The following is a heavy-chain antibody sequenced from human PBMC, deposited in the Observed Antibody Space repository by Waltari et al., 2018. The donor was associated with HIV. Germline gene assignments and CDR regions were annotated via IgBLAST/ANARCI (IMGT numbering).Heavy chain of an antibody. CDR2: ISYDGSNK. J-gene: IGHJ4*02. CDR3: ARDFSFLRGYSYGSFDY. V-gene: IGHV3-30-3*01. CDR1: GFTFSRYA. Sequence: QVQLVESGGGVVQHGRYLRLSCAAPGFTFSRYAMHWVREALGNGLEWVAVISYDGSNKYYADSVKGRFTISRDNSKNTLYLQMNSLRAEDTAVYYCARDFSFLRGYSYGSFDYWGQGTLVTVSS. D-gene: IGHD5-18*01.